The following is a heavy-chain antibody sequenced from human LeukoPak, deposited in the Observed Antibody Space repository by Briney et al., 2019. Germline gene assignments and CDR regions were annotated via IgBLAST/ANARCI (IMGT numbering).Heavy chain of an antibody. D-gene: IGHD4-17*01. CDR2: ISGSGGST. Sequence: GGSLRLSCAASGFTFSSYGMSWVRQAPGKGLEWVSAISGSGGSTYYADSVKGRFTISRDNSKNTLYLQMNSLRAEDTAVYYCAKDDRWGHDYGTPNGYWGQGTLVTVSS. J-gene: IGHJ4*02. CDR3: AKDDRWGHDYGTPNGY. V-gene: IGHV3-23*01. CDR1: GFTFSSYG.